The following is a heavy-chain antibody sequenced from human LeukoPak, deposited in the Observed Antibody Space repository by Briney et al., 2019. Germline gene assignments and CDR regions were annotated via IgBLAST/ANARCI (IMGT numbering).Heavy chain of an antibody. CDR1: GYRFTSYW. V-gene: IGHV5-51*01. J-gene: IGHJ3*02. CDR3: ARPEEHGDYVHDAFDI. D-gene: IGHD4-17*01. Sequence: GESLKISCKTSGYRFTSYWIGWVRQMPGKRLEWMGIIYPGDSDTRYSPSFQGQVPISADKSISHAYLQWSSLKASDTAMYYCARPEEHGDYVHDAFDIWGQGTMVTVSS. CDR2: IYPGDSDT.